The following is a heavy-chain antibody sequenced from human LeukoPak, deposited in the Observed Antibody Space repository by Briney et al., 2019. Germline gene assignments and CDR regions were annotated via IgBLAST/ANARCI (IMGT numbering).Heavy chain of an antibody. J-gene: IGHJ4*02. Sequence: PGGSLRLSCAASGFTFSSYSMNWFRQAPGKGLEWVSSISSSSSYIYYADSVKGRFTISRDNAKNSLYLQMNSLRAEDTAVYYCARGELETEIAVAGIDYWGQGTLVTVSS. V-gene: IGHV3-21*01. CDR2: ISSSSSYI. CDR3: ARGELETEIAVAGIDY. D-gene: IGHD6-19*01. CDR1: GFTFSSYS.